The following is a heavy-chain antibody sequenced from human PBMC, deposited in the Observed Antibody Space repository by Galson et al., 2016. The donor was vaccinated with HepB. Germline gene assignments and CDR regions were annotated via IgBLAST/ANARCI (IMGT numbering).Heavy chain of an antibody. CDR3: ARDPPELCSTFDI. Sequence: CAISGDSVSSDSAAWNWIRQSPSGGLEWLGRTCYRTKWYNEYAVSVKSRITINADTSKNQFSLQLTSVTPEDTAVYYCARDPPELCSTFDIWGQGTVVTVSS. V-gene: IGHV6-1*01. J-gene: IGHJ3*02. CDR1: GDSVSSDSAA. D-gene: IGHD3-16*01. CDR2: TCYRTKWYN.